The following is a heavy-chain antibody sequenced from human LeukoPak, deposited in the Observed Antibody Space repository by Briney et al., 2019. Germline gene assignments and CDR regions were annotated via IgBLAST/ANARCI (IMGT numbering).Heavy chain of an antibody. V-gene: IGHV1-8*03. CDR2: INPNSGNT. J-gene: IGHJ4*02. CDR3: ARGHEGTIVVADY. D-gene: IGHD1-26*01. Sequence: ASVKVSCKASGGTFSSYAISWVRQAPGQGLEWMGWINPNSGNTNYAQKFQGRVTITRNTSTSTAYMELSSLRSEDTAVYYCARGHEGTIVVADYWGQGTLVTVSS. CDR1: GGTFSSYA.